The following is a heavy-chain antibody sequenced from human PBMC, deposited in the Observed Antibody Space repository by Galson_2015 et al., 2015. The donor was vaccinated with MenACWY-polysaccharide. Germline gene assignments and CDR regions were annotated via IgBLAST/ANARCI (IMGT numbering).Heavy chain of an antibody. J-gene: IGHJ4*02. CDR2: LYNNGNR. V-gene: IGHV3-53*01. CDR1: GFTVSSNS. CDR3: ARICRRSGECFFDY. Sequence: SLRLSCAASGFTVSSNSMTWVRQAPGKGLEWVSVLYNNGNRHYADSVKGRFTISRDDSENTVDLQMNSLRAEDTAVYYCARICRRSGECFFDYWGQGTVVTVSS. D-gene: IGHD3-10*01.